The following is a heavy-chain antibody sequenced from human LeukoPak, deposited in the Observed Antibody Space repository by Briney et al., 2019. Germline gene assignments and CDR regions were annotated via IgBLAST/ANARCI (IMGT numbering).Heavy chain of an antibody. Sequence: GASVKVSCKASGYTFTDYYIHWVRQVPGQGLEWMGWINPKSGGTNYALRFKGRVTTTRDTSITTVYMEASSLRSDDTAVYYCARYRYSGTSRSPLAFWGQGTTVTVSS. V-gene: IGHV1-2*02. J-gene: IGHJ3*01. CDR1: GYTFTDYY. CDR2: INPKSGGT. CDR3: ARYRYSGTSRSPLAF. D-gene: IGHD1-26*01.